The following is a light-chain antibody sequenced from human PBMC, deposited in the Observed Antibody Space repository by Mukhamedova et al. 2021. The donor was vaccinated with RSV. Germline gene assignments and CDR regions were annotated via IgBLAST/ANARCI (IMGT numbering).Light chain of an antibody. CDR2: EDN. V-gene: IGLV6-57*02. Sequence: IASNYVQWYQQRPGSAPTAVIYEDNQRPSGVPVRFSGSIDSSSNSAFFTISGLTTEDEADYYCQSYDSSIHYVLGTRTKFTVL. J-gene: IGLJ1*01. CDR1: IASNY. CDR3: QSYDSSIHYV.